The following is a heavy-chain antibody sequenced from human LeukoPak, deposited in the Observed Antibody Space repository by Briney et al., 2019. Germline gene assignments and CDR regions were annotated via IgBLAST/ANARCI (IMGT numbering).Heavy chain of an antibody. CDR1: GGSTSSSSYY. D-gene: IGHD2-2*02. J-gene: IGHJ5*02. CDR2: IYYSGST. V-gene: IGHV4-39*01. Sequence: PSETLSLTCTVSGGSTSSSSYYWGWIRQPPGKGLEWIGSIYYSGSTYYNPSLKSRVTISVDTSKNQFSLKLSSVTAADTAVYYCARAFVVPAAISLGHWFDPWGQGTLVTVSS. CDR3: ARAFVVPAAISLGHWFDP.